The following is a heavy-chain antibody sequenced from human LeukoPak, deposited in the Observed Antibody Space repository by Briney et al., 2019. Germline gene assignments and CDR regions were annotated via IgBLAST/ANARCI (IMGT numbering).Heavy chain of an antibody. Sequence: PGGSLRLSCAASGFSFDDYAMHWVRQAPGKGLEWVSGISWNSGSIAYADSVKGRFTISRDNAKNSLYLQMNSLRAEDTAVYYCARDYSITHYYDSSGPYFDYWGQGTLVTVSS. V-gene: IGHV3-9*01. CDR2: ISWNSGSI. CDR1: GFSFDDYA. J-gene: IGHJ4*02. CDR3: ARDYSITHYYDSSGPYFDY. D-gene: IGHD3-22*01.